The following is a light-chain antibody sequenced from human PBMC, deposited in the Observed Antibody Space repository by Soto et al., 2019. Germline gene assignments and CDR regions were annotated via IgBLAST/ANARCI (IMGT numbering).Light chain of an antibody. V-gene: IGKV3-20*01. CDR3: QQYGASPLT. CDR2: GAS. CDR1: QTVPNNY. Sequence: EIVLTQAPGTLSLSAGEGVSISCRASQTVPNNYLAWYQQKPDQAPRLLIFGASNRATVIPDRFGGSGSGTDFTLSISRLEPEDFAVYYCQQYGASPLTFGGGAKLEVK. J-gene: IGKJ4*01.